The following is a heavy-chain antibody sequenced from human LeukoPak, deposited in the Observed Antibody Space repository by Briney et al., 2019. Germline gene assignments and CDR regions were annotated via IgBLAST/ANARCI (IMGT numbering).Heavy chain of an antibody. Sequence: SVKVPCKASGGTFSSYAISWVRQAPGQGLEWMGRIIPILGIANYAQKFQGRVTITADKSTSTAYMELSSLRSEDTAVYYCASQDDSSGYYLDYWGQGTLVTVSS. V-gene: IGHV1-69*04. CDR2: IIPILGIA. J-gene: IGHJ4*02. CDR1: GGTFSSYA. D-gene: IGHD3-22*01. CDR3: ASQDDSSGYYLDY.